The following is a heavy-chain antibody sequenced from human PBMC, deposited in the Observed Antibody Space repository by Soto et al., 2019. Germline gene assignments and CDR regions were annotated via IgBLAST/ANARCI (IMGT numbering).Heavy chain of an antibody. CDR3: AGYRYCSSTSCPDAFDI. D-gene: IGHD2-2*01. J-gene: IGHJ3*02. CDR2: IYPGDSDT. V-gene: IGHV5-51*01. CDR1: GYSFTSYW. Sequence: PGESLKISCKGSGYSFTSYWIGWVRQMPGKGLEWMGIIYPGDSDTRYSPSFQGQVTISADKSISTAYLQWSSLKASDTAMYYSAGYRYCSSTSCPDAFDIWGQGTMVTVSS.